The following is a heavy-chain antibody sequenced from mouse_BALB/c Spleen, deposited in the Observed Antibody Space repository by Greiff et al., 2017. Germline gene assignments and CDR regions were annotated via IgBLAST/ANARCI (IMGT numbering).Heavy chain of an antibody. CDR1: GYTFTDYE. CDR3: TRPNWVYYFDY. Sequence: QVQLQQSGAELVRPGASVTLSCKASGYTFTDYEMHWVKQTPVHGLEWIGAIDPETGGTAYNQKFKGKATLTADKSSSTAYMELRSLTSEDSAVYYCTRPNWVYYFDYWGQGTTLTVSS. V-gene: IGHV1-15*01. CDR2: IDPETGGT. D-gene: IGHD4-1*01. J-gene: IGHJ2*01.